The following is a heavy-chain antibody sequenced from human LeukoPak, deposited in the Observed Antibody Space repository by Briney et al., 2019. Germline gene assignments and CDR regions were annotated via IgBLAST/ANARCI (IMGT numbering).Heavy chain of an antibody. CDR3: ARDRYSYRAYDY. V-gene: IGHV1-46*01. CDR1: GYTFTSYY. CDR2: INPSGGST. Sequence: ASVKVSCKESGYTFTSYYMHWVRQAPGQGLEWMGIINPSGGSTSYAQKFQGRVTMTRDTSTSTVYMELSSLRSEDTAVYYCARDRYSYRAYDYWGQGTLVTVSS. D-gene: IGHD5-18*01. J-gene: IGHJ4*02.